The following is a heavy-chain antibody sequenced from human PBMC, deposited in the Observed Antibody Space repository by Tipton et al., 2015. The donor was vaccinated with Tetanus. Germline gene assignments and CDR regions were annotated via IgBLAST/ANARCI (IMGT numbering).Heavy chain of an antibody. CDR3: ARRRSAVLSGAYHWYFDL. V-gene: IGHV5-51*01. CDR1: GYNFSHYS. Sequence: VQLVQSGAEVGKPGESLKISCQGSGYNFSHYSIGWVRQLPGRGLEWMGIVDPRDSQATYGPSFQGQVTLSADRSINVAYLQWGSLKASDTGLYYCARRRSAVLSGAYHWYFDLWGRGPLVIVSS. D-gene: IGHD3-3*01. CDR2: VDPRDSQA. J-gene: IGHJ2*01.